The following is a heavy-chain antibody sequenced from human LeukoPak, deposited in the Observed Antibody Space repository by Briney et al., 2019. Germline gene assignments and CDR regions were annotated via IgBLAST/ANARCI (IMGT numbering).Heavy chain of an antibody. J-gene: IGHJ4*02. V-gene: IGHV3-15*01. D-gene: IGHD6-13*01. CDR1: GFTFSNAW. Sequence: GGSLRLSCAASGFTFSNAWMSWVRQAPGKGLEWVGLIKSKTDGETTDYAAPVKGRFTVSRDDSKNTLYLQMNSLKTEDTAVYYCITDAATIAAAGTGPYWGQGTLVTVSS. CDR2: IKSKTDGETT. CDR3: ITDAATIAAAGTGPY.